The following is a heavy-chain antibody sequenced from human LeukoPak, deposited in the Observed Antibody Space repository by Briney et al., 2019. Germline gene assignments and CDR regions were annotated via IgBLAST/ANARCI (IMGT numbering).Heavy chain of an antibody. J-gene: IGHJ4*02. V-gene: IGHV4-4*02. D-gene: IGHD3-22*01. Sequence: KSSGTLSLTCAVSGGSISSSNWWSWVRQPPGKGLEWIGEIYHSGSTNYNPSLKSRVTMSVDTSKNQFSLKLSSVTAADTAVYYCARDQYYYDSSGYLFDYWGQGTLVTVSS. CDR3: ARDQYYYDSSGYLFDY. CDR2: IYHSGST. CDR1: GGSISSSNW.